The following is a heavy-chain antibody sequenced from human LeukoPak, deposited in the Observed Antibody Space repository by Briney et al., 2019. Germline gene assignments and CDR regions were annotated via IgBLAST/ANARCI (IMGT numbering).Heavy chain of an antibody. CDR3: ARQLEGSSSSWFDP. J-gene: IGHJ5*02. V-gene: IGHV4-59*08. CDR1: GGSISSYY. Sequence: PSETLSLTCTVSGGSISSYYWSWIRQPPGKGLEWIVYIYYSGSTNYNPSLKSRVTISVDTSKNQFSLKLSSVTAADTAVYYCARQLEGSSSSWFDPWGQGTLVTVSS. D-gene: IGHD6-13*01. CDR2: IYYSGST.